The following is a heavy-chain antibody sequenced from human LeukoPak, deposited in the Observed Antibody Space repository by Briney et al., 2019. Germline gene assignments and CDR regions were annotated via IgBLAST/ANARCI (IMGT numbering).Heavy chain of an antibody. V-gene: IGHV3-30-3*01. CDR3: ARDGFYYDRYDY. D-gene: IGHD3-22*01. CDR1: GFTFSYYT. CDR2: ISYDGSNE. Sequence: GGSLRLSCAASGFTFSYYTMHWVRQAPGKGREWVAVISYDGSNEYYADSVKGRFTISRDNAKNTLYLQMNSLRAEDTAVYYCARDGFYYDRYDYWGQGTLVTVSS. J-gene: IGHJ4*02.